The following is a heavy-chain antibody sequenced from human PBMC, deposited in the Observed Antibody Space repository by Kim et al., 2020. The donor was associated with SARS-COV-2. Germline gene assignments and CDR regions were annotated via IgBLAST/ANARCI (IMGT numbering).Heavy chain of an antibody. V-gene: IGHV3-23*01. J-gene: IGHJ4*02. CDR3: AHPKHGCCDY. CDR2: IRGNGGRT. D-gene: IGHD2-15*01. CDR1: GFTFSSYS. Sequence: GGSLRLSCAASGFTFSSYSMTWVRQPPGQGLEWVSGIRGNGGRTYYADSVKGRFTISRDNSKKTLYLQMNSLRAEDTAVYYCAHPKHGCCDYWGRGTLVTVSS.